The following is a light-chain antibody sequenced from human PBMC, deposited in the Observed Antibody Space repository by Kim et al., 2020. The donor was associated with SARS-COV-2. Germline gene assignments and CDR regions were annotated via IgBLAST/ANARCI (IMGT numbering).Light chain of an antibody. J-gene: IGLJ2*01. CDR3: AAWDDSLV. CDR1: SSNIGSNY. V-gene: IGLV1-47*01. Sequence: GTPGTRVTISCSGSSSNIGSNYVYWYQQLPGTAPKLLIYRNNQRPSGVPDRFSGSKSGTSASLAISGLRSEDEADYYCAAWDDSLVFGGGTQLTVL. CDR2: RNN.